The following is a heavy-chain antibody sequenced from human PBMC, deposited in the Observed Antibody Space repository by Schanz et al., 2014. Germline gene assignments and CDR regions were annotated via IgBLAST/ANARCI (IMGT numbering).Heavy chain of an antibody. CDR3: VREGSTTPVAGLRSFDWLGRFDY. Sequence: EVELVESGGGLVQPGGSLRLSCAASGFSFSDHAMDWVRQAAGKGLEWVGRVKKKEFSDDTEEYAASVRGRFTISRDDSKNVVNLQMNGLKTEDTAMYYCVREGSTTPVAGLRSFDWLGRFDYWGQGARVSVSS. V-gene: IGHV3-72*01. D-gene: IGHD3-9*01. CDR2: VKKKEFSDDTE. CDR1: GFSFSDHA. J-gene: IGHJ4*02.